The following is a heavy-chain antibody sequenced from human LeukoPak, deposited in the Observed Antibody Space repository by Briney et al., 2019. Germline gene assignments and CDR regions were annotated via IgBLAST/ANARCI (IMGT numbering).Heavy chain of an antibody. J-gene: IGHJ4*02. D-gene: IGHD1-26*01. V-gene: IGHV1-8*03. Sequence: ASVKVSCKASGYTFTSYDINWVRQATGQGLEWMGLMNPNSGNTGYAQKFQGRVTITRNTSISTAYMELSSLRSEDTAVYYCARGRFSGEVGVYYFDYWGQGTLVTVSS. CDR2: MNPNSGNT. CDR3: ARGRFSGEVGVYYFDY. CDR1: GYTFTSYD.